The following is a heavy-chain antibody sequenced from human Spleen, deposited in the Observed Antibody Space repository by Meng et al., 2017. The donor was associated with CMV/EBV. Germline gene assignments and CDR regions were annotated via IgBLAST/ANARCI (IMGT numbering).Heavy chain of an antibody. J-gene: IGHJ4*02. CDR2: IASDGSNQ. D-gene: IGHD3-16*01. Sequence: LRLSCAASGFNCGIYAMHWVRQSPGKGLEWVAVIASDGSNQYYADSVKGRFIVSRDNSKNTMYLQMNSLRIEDTAVYYCARETVWVYWGQGTLVTVSS. CDR3: ARETVWVY. V-gene: IGHV3-30*04. CDR1: GFNCGIYA.